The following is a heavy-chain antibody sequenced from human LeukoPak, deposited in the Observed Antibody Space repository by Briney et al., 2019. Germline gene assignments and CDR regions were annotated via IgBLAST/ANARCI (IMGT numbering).Heavy chain of an antibody. J-gene: IGHJ4*02. CDR2: INHSGST. Sequence: SETLSLTCAVYGGSFSGYYWSWIRQPPGKGLEWIGEINHSGSTNYNPSLKSRVTISEDTSKNQVSLKLSSVTAADTAVYYCASFIYYDSSGYYYAFDYWGQGTLVTVSS. CDR3: ASFIYYDSSGYYYAFDY. CDR1: GGSFSGYY. V-gene: IGHV4-34*01. D-gene: IGHD3-22*01.